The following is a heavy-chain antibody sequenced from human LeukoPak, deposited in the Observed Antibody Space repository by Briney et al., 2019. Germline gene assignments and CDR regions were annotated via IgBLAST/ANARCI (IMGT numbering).Heavy chain of an antibody. J-gene: IGHJ4*02. V-gene: IGHV3-21*01. Sequence: GGSLRLSCAASGFTFSSYSMNWVRQAPGKGLEWVSSISSSSSYIYYADSVKGRFTISRDNAKNSLYLQMNSLRAEDTAVYYCARDPGSSGFGDYWGQGTLVTVSS. CDR2: ISSSSSYI. CDR3: ARDPGSSGFGDY. CDR1: GFTFSSYS. D-gene: IGHD6-13*01.